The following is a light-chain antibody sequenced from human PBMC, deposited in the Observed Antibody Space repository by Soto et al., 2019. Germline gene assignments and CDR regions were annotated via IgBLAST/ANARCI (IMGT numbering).Light chain of an antibody. CDR2: GAS. V-gene: IGKV3-15*01. Sequence: EIVMTQPPATLSVSPGERATLSCRASQSIGSSLAWYQQKPGQAPRLLIYGASTRATGVPARFSGSGSGTEFTLTISRLQSEDFAVYYCQQYYNWRPRFGQGTKVDI. CDR3: QQYYNWRPR. CDR1: QSIGSS. J-gene: IGKJ1*01.